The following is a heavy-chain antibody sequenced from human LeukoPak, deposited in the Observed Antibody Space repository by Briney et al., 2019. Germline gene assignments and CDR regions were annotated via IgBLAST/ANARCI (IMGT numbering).Heavy chain of an antibody. CDR3: AFGHYGSGSYYNS. V-gene: IGHV4-59*08. Sequence: SETLSLTCTVSGGSISSYYWSWIRQPPGKGLEWIGYIYYSGSTNYNPSLKSRVTISVDTSKNQFSLKLSSVTAADTAVYHCAFGHYGSGSYYNSWGQGTLVTVSS. CDR1: GGSISSYY. J-gene: IGHJ5*02. CDR2: IYYSGST. D-gene: IGHD3-10*01.